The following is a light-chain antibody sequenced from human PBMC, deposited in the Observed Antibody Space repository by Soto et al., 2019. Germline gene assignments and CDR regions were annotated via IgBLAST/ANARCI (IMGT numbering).Light chain of an antibody. J-gene: IGKJ5*01. Sequence: IQLAQSPSTLSASVGDRVTITCRASQSISSWLAWYRQKKGQAPTILMYDASTSESGGPSTFRGSGSGTEFTPTISRLQPDDFAVYYCQQYGNLPITFGQGTRLDIK. CDR1: QSISSW. V-gene: IGKV1-5*01. CDR3: QQYGNLPIT. CDR2: DAS.